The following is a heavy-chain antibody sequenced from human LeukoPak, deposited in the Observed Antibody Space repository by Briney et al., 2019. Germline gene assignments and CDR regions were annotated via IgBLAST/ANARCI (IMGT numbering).Heavy chain of an antibody. CDR3: ARDLPLLYSSSWYTFYYYGMDV. J-gene: IGHJ6*02. V-gene: IGHV4-34*01. CDR1: GGSFSGCY. Sequence: SETLSLTCAVYGGSFSGCYWSWIRQPPGKGLEWIGEINHSGSTNYNPSLKSRVTISVDTSKNQFSLKLSSVTAADTAVYYCARDLPLLYSSSWYTFYYYGMDVWGQGTTVTVSS. D-gene: IGHD6-13*01. CDR2: INHSGST.